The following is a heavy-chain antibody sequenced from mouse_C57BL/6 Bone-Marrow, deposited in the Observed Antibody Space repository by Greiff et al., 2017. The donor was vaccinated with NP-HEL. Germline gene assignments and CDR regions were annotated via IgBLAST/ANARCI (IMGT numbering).Heavy chain of an antibody. V-gene: IGHV5-4*01. CDR2: ISDGGSYT. D-gene: IGHD1-1*01. J-gene: IGHJ3*01. CDR3: ARERIYYGSSFAY. CDR1: GFTFSSYA. Sequence: EVKLVESGGGLVKPGGSLKLSCAASGFTFSSYAMSWVRQTPEKRLEWVATISDGGSYTYYPANVKGRFTISRDNAKNNLYLQMSHLKSEDTAMYYCARERIYYGSSFAYWGQGTLVTVSA.